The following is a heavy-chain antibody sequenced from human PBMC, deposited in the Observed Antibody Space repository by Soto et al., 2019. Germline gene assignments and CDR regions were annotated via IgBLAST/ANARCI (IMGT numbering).Heavy chain of an antibody. V-gene: IGHV4-30-4*01. CDR3: AVVPAAIGYFRFFDP. CDR2: IYYSGST. J-gene: IGHJ5*02. Sequence: SETLSLTCTVSGGSISSGDYYWSWIRQPPGKGLEWIGYIYYSGSTYYNPSLKSRVTISVDTSKNQFSLKLSSVTAADTAVYYCAVVPAAIGYFRFFDPWGQGTLVTVSS. D-gene: IGHD2-2*02. CDR1: GGSISSGDYY.